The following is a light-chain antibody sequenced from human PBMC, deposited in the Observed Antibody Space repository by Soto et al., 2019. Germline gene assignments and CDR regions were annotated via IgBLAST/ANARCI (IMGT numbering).Light chain of an antibody. CDR2: LGS. V-gene: IGKV2-28*01. Sequence: DIVMTQSPLSLPVTPGEPVSISCRSSQRLLHSNGYNYLDWYLQKPGQSPQLLIYLGSDRASGVPDRFSSSGSGTYFTLKISRVEAEDVRVYYCMQTLQIPQTFGQGTKVEIK. CDR1: QRLLHSNGYNY. J-gene: IGKJ1*01. CDR3: MQTLQIPQT.